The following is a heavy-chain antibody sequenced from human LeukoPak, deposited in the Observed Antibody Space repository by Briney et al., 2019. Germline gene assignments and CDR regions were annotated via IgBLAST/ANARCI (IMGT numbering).Heavy chain of an antibody. CDR3: ARGHGSGSYFQTPFDY. J-gene: IGHJ4*02. CDR2: ISSSSSYI. D-gene: IGHD3-10*01. Sequence: GGSLRLSCAASGFTFSSYSMGWVRQAPGKGLEWVSSISSSSSYIYYADSVKGRFTISRDNAKNSLYLQMNSLRAEDTALYYCARGHGSGSYFQTPFDYWGQGTLVTVSS. CDR1: GFTFSSYS. V-gene: IGHV3-21*01.